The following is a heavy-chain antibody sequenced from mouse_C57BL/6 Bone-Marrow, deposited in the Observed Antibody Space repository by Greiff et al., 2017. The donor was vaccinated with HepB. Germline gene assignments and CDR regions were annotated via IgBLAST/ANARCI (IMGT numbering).Heavy chain of an antibody. CDR1: GFTFSSYT. Sequence: EVQLMESGGGLVKPGGSLKLSCAASGFTFSSYTMSWVRQTPEKRLAWVATISGGGGNTYYPDSVKGRFPISRDNAKNTMDLQMSRLRSEDTALYYCARRENYDQYYLDYWGQGTTLTVSS. CDR2: ISGGGGNT. J-gene: IGHJ2*01. CDR3: ARRENYDQYYLDY. D-gene: IGHD2-4*01. V-gene: IGHV5-9*01.